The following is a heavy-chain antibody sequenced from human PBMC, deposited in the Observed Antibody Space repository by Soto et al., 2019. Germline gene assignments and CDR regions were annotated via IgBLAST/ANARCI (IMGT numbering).Heavy chain of an antibody. J-gene: IGHJ6*01. CDR2: ISDGGST. D-gene: IGHD2-2*01. Sequence: SSTXSLTGNFGVCSICTYDFNVIRHSPGKGREWIGYISDGGSTNYNPSLKGRGTISVDTSKKQVSLKLSSVTAADTARYFCEGYSSTSTCPADNLFELEVWGPGTTVKVYS. CDR3: EGYSSTSTCPADNLFELEV. CDR1: VCSICTYD. V-gene: IGHV4-59*01.